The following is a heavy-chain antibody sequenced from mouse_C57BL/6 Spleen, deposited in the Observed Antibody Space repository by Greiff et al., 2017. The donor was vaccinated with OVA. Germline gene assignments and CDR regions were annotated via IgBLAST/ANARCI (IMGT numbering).Heavy chain of an antibody. CDR1: GYTFTSYW. J-gene: IGHJ4*01. Sequence: QVQLQQPGAELVRPGSSVKLSCKASGYTFTSYWMHWVKQRPIQGLEWIGNIDPSDSETHYNQKFKDKATLTVDKSSSTAYMQLSSLTSEDSAVYYCARWGAYYSNYVNYAMDYWGQGTSVTVSS. V-gene: IGHV1-52*01. CDR2: IDPSDSET. CDR3: ARWGAYYSNYVNYAMDY. D-gene: IGHD2-5*01.